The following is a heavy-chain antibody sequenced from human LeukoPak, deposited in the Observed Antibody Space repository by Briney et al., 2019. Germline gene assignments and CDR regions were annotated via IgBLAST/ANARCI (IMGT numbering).Heavy chain of an antibody. Sequence: SGPTLVKPTQTLTLTCTFSGFSLSTSGVGVGWICRPPGKALEWLALIYWNDDKRYSPSLKSRLTITKDTSKNQVVLTMTNMDPVDTATYYCAHRRFLDSSGYFDYWGQGTLVTVSS. CDR3: AHRRFLDSSGYFDY. CDR2: IYWNDDK. V-gene: IGHV2-5*01. CDR1: GFSLSTSGVG. D-gene: IGHD3-22*01. J-gene: IGHJ4*02.